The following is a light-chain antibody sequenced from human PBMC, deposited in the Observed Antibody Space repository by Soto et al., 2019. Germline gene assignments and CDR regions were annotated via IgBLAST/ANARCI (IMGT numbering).Light chain of an antibody. J-gene: IGLJ3*02. CDR3: CSYAQGGIFV. CDR1: NTDVGSYNF. CDR2: DGG. Sequence: QSALTQPASVSGSPGQSITISCTGTNTDVGSYNFVSWFQQNSGKVPKLIIFDGGKRPSGVSDRFSGSTSGNTASLTISGLQADDEADYYCCSYAQGGIFVIGGGTKVTVL. V-gene: IGLV2-23*03.